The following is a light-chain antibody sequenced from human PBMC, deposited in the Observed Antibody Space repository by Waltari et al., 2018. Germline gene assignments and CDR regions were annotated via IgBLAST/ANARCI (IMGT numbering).Light chain of an antibody. J-gene: IGKJ4*01. CDR1: QSFSNW. V-gene: IGKV1-5*03. CDR3: QQYDSNPLT. CDR2: KTS. Sequence: DIQMTQSPFTLSASVGDSVTITCRASQSFSNWLAWYQQKPGKAPKLLIYKTSTLESGVPSRFSGSGSGTEFTLTISSLQPDDFASYYCQQYDSNPLTFGGGTKVEV.